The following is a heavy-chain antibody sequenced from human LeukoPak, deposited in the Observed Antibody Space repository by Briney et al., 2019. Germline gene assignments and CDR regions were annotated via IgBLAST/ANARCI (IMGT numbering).Heavy chain of an antibody. J-gene: IGHJ4*02. CDR3: ARPEYYYDSSGYFDY. Sequence: PGGSLRLSCAASGFTFSSYEMNWVRQAPGKGLEWVSYISSSGSTIYYADSVKGRFTISRDNAKNSLYLQMNSLRAEDTAVYYCARPEYYYDSSGYFDYWGQGTLVTVSS. CDR2: ISSSGSTI. D-gene: IGHD3-22*01. V-gene: IGHV3-48*03. CDR1: GFTFSSYE.